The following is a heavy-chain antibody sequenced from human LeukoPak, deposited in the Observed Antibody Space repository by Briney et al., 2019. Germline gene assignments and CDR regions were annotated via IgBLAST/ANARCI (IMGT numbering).Heavy chain of an antibody. CDR1: GFTFSNSA. CDR2: IVVGSGNT. D-gene: IGHD1-26*01. V-gene: IGHV1-58*01. J-gene: IGHJ4*02. CDR3: TSDPTFYSGRYCFDY. Sequence: APVKVSCKAFGFTFSNSAVQWVRQARGQRLEWIGWIVVGSGNTNYAQKFQERVTITRDMSTSTAYMELSSLRSEDTAVYYCTSDPTFYSGRYCFDYWGQGTLVTVSS.